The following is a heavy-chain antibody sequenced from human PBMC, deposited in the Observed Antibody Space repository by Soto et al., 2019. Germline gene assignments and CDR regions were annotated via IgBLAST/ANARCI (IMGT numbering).Heavy chain of an antibody. CDR3: ATSTLIPIAAAGMDY. CDR2: FDPEDGET. D-gene: IGHD6-13*01. J-gene: IGHJ4*02. Sequence: ASVKVSCKVSGYTLTELSMHWVRQAPGKGLEWMGGFDPEDGETIYAQKFQGRVTMTEDTSTDTAYMELSSLRSEDTAVYYCATSTLIPIAAAGMDYWGQGTLVTVSS. CDR1: GYTLTELS. V-gene: IGHV1-24*01.